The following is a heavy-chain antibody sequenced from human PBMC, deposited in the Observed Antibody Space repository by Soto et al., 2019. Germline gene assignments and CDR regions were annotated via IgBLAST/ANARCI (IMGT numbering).Heavy chain of an antibody. CDR3: ARASPVVTDV. CDR2: IYYSWST. Sequence: QVQLQESGPGLVKPSQTLSLTGTVSGGSISSGDYYWSWIRQPPGKGLEWMGYIYYSWSTCYNPSLKLRVTISVDTSKNQFSLKLSSVTAADTAVYYCARASPVVTDVWGQGTTVTVSS. D-gene: IGHD5-18*01. CDR1: GGSISSGDYY. V-gene: IGHV4-30-4*01. J-gene: IGHJ6*02.